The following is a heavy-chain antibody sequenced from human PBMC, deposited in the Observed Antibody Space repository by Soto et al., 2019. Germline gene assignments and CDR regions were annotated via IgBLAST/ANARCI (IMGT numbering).Heavy chain of an antibody. D-gene: IGHD6-19*01. J-gene: IGHJ6*03. V-gene: IGHV4-34*01. CDR2: INHSGST. CDR1: GGSFSGYY. Sequence: PSETLSLTCAVYGGSFSGYYWSWIRQPPGKGLEWIGEINHSGSTNYNPSLKSRVTISVDTSKNQFSLKLSSVTAADTAVYYCASQWHYYYMDVWGKGTTVTVSS. CDR3: ASQWHYYYMDV.